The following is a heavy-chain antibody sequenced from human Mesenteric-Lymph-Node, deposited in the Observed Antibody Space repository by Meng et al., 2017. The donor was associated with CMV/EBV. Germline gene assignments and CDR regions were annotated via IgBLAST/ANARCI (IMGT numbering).Heavy chain of an antibody. CDR3: ASGGGYMNWFDP. CDR1: RFIFSSYW. V-gene: IGHV3-7*01. J-gene: IGHJ5*02. D-gene: IGHD5-24*01. CDR2: IKQDGSEK. Sequence: GESLKISCAASRFIFSSYWMSWVRQAPGKGLEWVANIKQDGSEKYYVDSVKGRFTISRDNAKNSLYLQMNNLRAGDTAVYYCASGGGYMNWFDPWGQGTLVTVSS.